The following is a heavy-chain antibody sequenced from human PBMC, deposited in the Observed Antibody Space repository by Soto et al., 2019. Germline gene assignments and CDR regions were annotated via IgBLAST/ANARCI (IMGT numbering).Heavy chain of an antibody. D-gene: IGHD6-13*01. CDR1: GYDFTAYD. V-gene: IGHV1-8*02. J-gene: IGHJ6*02. Sequence: QVQLVQSGAEVKQSGASVKVSCKASGYDFTAYDINWVRQASGQGLEWMGWMNPINGATGSARRFKRRDSMTRNTDTGTAYLELTSLRSDDTAVYYCGRGPSPRAPAGGTPYYYAMDVWGQGTTVTVSS. CDR3: GRGPSPRAPAGGTPYYYAMDV. CDR2: MNPINGAT.